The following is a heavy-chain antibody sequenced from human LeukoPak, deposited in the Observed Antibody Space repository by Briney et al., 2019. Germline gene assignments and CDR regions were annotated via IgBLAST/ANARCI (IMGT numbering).Heavy chain of an antibody. J-gene: IGHJ4*02. CDR2: MNPNSGNT. V-gene: IGHV1-8*03. CDR1: GYTFTSYD. Sequence: ASVKVSCKASGYTFTSYDINWVRQATGQGLEWMGWMNPNSGNTGYAQKFQGRVTITRNTSISTAYMELSSLRSEDTAVYYCARGQNNYDFWSGYSYYFDYWGQGTLVTVSS. CDR3: ARGQNNYDFWSGYSYYFDY. D-gene: IGHD3-3*01.